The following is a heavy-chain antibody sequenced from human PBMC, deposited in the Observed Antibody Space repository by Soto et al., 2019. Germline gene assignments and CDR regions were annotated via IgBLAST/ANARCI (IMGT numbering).Heavy chain of an antibody. Sequence: QVQLQESGPGLVKPSQTLSLTCTVSGDSISSGGYFWNWIRQHPGKGLEWIGYIYYSGSTDYNPSLKSRVTISVDTSKNQFSLKLSSVTAADTAVYYCARGPGIWGQGTLVTVYS. CDR3: ARGPGI. V-gene: IGHV4-31*03. J-gene: IGHJ4*02. CDR2: IYYSGST. CDR1: GDSISSGGYF.